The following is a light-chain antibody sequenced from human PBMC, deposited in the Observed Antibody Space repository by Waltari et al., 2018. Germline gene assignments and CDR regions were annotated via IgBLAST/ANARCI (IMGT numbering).Light chain of an antibody. CDR2: KSS. CDR3: QHYDNYPVA. J-gene: IGKJ2*01. CDR1: QSISIW. V-gene: IGKV1-5*03. Sequence: DIQMTQSPSTLSASVGDRVSITCRASQSISIWLAWYQQRSGKAPKLLISKSSSLESGVPSRFSGSGSGTEFTLTNTNLHPDDFATYYCQHYDNYPVAFGQGTKLEIK.